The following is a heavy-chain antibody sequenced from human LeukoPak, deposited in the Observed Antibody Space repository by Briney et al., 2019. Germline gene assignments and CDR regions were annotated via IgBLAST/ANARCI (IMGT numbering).Heavy chain of an antibody. J-gene: IGHJ4*02. D-gene: IGHD3-3*01. V-gene: IGHV4-59*01. CDR3: ARSTHYDFWSGYSSRYFDY. CDR2: IYYSGST. Sequence: SETLSLTCTVSGGSISSYYWSWIRQPPGKGLEWIGYIYYSGSTNYNPSLKSRVTIPVDTSKNQFSLKLSSVTAADTAVYYCARSTHYDFWSGYSSRYFDYWGQGTLVTVSS. CDR1: GGSISSYY.